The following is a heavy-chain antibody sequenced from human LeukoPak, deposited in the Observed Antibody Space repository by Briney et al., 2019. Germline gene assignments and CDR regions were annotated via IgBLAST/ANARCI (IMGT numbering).Heavy chain of an antibody. V-gene: IGHV3-9*01. CDR1: GFTFDKNA. CDR3: VKDISATNSYYGMDV. Sequence: GRSLRLSCAASGFTFDKNAMHWVRQVPGKGLEWVSGISWNSGHIGYADSVKGRFTISRDNAKNSPYLQMNSLRAEDTALYYCVKDISATNSYYGMDVWGQGTTVTVSS. J-gene: IGHJ6*02. CDR2: ISWNSGHI.